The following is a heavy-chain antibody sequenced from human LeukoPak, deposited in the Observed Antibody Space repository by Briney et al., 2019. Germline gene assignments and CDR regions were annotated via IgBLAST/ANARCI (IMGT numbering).Heavy chain of an antibody. CDR1: GYTFTGYY. Sequence: ASVTVSCKASGYTFTGYYIHWVRKAPGQGPEWLGWINPNSGGTNYAQKFQGRVTMTRDTSISTAYMELSRLRSDDTAVYYCARSGRYCSSTSCYLNWFDPWGQGTLVTVSS. J-gene: IGHJ5*02. CDR3: ARSGRYCSSTSCYLNWFDP. CDR2: INPNSGGT. V-gene: IGHV1-2*02. D-gene: IGHD2-2*01.